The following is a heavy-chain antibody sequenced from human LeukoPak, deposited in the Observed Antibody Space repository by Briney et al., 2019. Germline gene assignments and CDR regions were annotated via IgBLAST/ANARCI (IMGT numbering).Heavy chain of an antibody. CDR2: IYSGGTT. J-gene: IGHJ4*02. Sequence: GGSLRLSCAASGFTVSSNYMNWVRQAPGKGLEWVSVIYSGGTTYYADSVKGRFTISRDNSKNTLYLQMNSLRAEDTAVYYCARGLVGAYFDYWGQGTLVTVS. V-gene: IGHV3-53*01. D-gene: IGHD1-26*01. CDR3: ARGLVGAYFDY. CDR1: GFTVSSNY.